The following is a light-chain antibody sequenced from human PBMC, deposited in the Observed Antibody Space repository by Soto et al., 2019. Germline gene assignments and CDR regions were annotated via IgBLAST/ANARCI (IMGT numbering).Light chain of an antibody. V-gene: IGKV3-20*01. CDR1: QTVRNNY. J-gene: IGKJ5*01. Sequence: VLWQSPGTLSLSPGERATLSCRASQTVRNNYLAWYQQKPGQAPRLLIYDASSRATGIPARFSGSGCGTEFTLTISRLEPEDFAVYYCQQYGSSGTFGQGTRLEI. CDR3: QQYGSSGT. CDR2: DAS.